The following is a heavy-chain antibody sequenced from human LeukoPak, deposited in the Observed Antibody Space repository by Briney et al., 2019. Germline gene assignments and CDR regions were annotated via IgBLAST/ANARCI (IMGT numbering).Heavy chain of an antibody. Sequence: GGSLRLSCAASGFTFSSYAMGWVRQAPGKGLEWVSGISISGGITYYADSVKGRCTISRDNSKNTLYLQMSSLRAEDTAIYYCTKDHFWGQGTLVTVSS. CDR1: GFTFSSYA. CDR3: TKDHF. CDR2: ISISGGIT. J-gene: IGHJ4*02. D-gene: IGHD3-3*02. V-gene: IGHV3-23*01.